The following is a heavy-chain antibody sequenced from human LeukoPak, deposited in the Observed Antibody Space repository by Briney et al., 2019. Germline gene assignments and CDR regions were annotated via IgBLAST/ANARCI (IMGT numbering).Heavy chain of an antibody. Sequence: ASVQVSCKASGFTLTSHGIGWVRQAPGHGLEWMGWISIRNGDIKSSQKFQGRVSMTTDTSTGTAYMELRSLRPNDTAVYYCARDTPTWGPGNSLDIWGHGTMVTVSS. CDR1: GFTLTSHG. CDR3: ARDTPTWGPGNSLDI. D-gene: IGHD5-12*01. V-gene: IGHV1-18*01. J-gene: IGHJ3*02. CDR2: ISIRNGDI.